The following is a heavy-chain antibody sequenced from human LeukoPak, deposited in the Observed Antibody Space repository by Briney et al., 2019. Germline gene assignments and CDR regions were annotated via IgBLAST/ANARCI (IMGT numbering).Heavy chain of an antibody. Sequence: GRSLRLSCAASGFTFSSYGMHWVRQAPGKGLEWVAVISYDGSNKYYADSVKGRFTISRDNSKNTLYLQMNSLRVEDTAVYYCAKKKGAPYDDFPFDYWGQGTLVTVSS. V-gene: IGHV3-30*18. CDR2: ISYDGSNK. D-gene: IGHD4-17*01. J-gene: IGHJ4*02. CDR1: GFTFSSYG. CDR3: AKKKGAPYDDFPFDY.